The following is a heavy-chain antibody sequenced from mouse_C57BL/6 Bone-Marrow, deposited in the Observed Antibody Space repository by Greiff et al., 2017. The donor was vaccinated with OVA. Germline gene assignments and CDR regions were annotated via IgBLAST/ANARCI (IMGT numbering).Heavy chain of an antibody. CDR1: GFNIKDYY. CDR3: APLGNYFFYAMDY. D-gene: IGHD2-1*01. CDR2: IDPEGGET. V-gene: IGHV14-2*01. Sequence: VQLQQSGAELVKPGASVKLSCTASGFNIKDYYMHWVKQRTEQGLEWIGRIDPEGGETKYAPQFQGRATLTADTSSNTAYLQLSILTSEDTAVYYCAPLGNYFFYAMDYWGQGTSVTVSS. J-gene: IGHJ4*01.